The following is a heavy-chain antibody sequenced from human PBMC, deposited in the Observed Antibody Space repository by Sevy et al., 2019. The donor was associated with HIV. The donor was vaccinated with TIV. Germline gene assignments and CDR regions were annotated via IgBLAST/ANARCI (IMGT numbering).Heavy chain of an antibody. Sequence: GGSLRLSCIGSGFPFRSHSMHWVRQAPGKGLEWVAVISYDGDNKYYADSVKGRFTISRDNSKNTLFLQMNSLRGDDTAVYYCAKDRRRGYSFGHDSWGQGTLVTVSS. CDR3: AKDRRRGYSFGHDS. J-gene: IGHJ5*01. CDR2: ISYDGDNK. CDR1: GFPFRSHS. V-gene: IGHV3-30*18. D-gene: IGHD5-18*01.